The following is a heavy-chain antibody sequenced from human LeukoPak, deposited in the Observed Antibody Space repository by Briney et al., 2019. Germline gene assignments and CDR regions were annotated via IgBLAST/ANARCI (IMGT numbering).Heavy chain of an antibody. D-gene: IGHD3-22*01. CDR2: INHSGST. CDR1: GGSFSGYY. J-gene: IGHJ4*02. V-gene: IGHV4-34*01. Sequence: SETLSLTCAVYGGSFSGYYWSWIRQPPGKGLEWIGEINHSGSTNYNPSLKGRVTISVDTSKNQFSLKLSSVTAADTAVYYCARGPDTMIVVDPALDYWGQGTLVTVSS. CDR3: ARGPDTMIVVDPALDY.